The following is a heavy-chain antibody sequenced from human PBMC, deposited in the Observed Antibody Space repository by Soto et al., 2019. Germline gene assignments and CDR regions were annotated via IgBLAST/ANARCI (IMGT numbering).Heavy chain of an antibody. Sequence: PSETLSLTCAVYGGSFSGYYWSWIRQPPGKGLEWIGEINHSGSTNYNPSLKSRVTMSVDTSKNQFSLKLSSVTAADTAVYYCARGPRGYCSGGSCYPPDYWGQGTLVTFSS. CDR3: ARGPRGYCSGGSCYPPDY. V-gene: IGHV4-34*01. CDR1: GGSFSGYY. D-gene: IGHD2-15*01. J-gene: IGHJ4*02. CDR2: INHSGST.